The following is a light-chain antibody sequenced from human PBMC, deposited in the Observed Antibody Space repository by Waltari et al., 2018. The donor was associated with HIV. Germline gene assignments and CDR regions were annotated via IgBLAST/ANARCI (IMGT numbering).Light chain of an antibody. J-gene: IGKJ1*01. CDR1: EDIGSD. CDR3: QQYFTSART. CDR2: GTS. Sequence: AIRMTQSPSSVSASTGDRVTITCWATEDIGSDLAWYQQKPGKAPTLLISGTSTLQSGVPSRFSGSGSGTAFTLTISCLQSEDVATYFCQQYFTSARTFGQGARVE. V-gene: IGKV1-8*01.